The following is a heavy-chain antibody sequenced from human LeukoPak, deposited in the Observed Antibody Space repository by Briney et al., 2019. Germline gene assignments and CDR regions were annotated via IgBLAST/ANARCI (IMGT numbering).Heavy chain of an antibody. Sequence: MAGGSLRLSCATSGFAFSSYTMNWVRQAPGKGLEWVSSISSSSIYRYSADSVKGRFTISRDNAKNSLYLQMNSLRAEDTAVYYCARVRAHYYENSGYLAISGAFDIWGQGTMVTVSS. D-gene: IGHD3-22*01. CDR2: ISSSSIYR. CDR1: GFAFSSYT. V-gene: IGHV3-21*01. J-gene: IGHJ3*02. CDR3: ARVRAHYYENSGYLAISGAFDI.